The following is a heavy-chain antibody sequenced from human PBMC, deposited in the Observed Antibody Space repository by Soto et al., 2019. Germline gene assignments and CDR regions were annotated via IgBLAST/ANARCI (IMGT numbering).Heavy chain of an antibody. CDR1: GSSISRGGYS. J-gene: IGHJ3*02. V-gene: IGHV4-30-2*01. Sequence: PSETLSLTCAVSGSSISRGGYSWSWLRHPPGKGLEWIGYIYHSGSTYYNPSLKSRVTISVDRSKNQFSLKLSSVTAADTAVYYCARTREIYGDYGSGAFDIWGQATMVTVSS. D-gene: IGHD4-17*01. CDR3: ARTREIYGDYGSGAFDI. CDR2: IYHSGST.